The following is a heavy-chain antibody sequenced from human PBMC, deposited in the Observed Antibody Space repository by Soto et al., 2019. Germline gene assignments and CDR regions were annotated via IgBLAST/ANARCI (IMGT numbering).Heavy chain of an antibody. J-gene: IGHJ6*02. CDR2: MNPNSGNT. CDR3: PGEISYGLDV. Sequence: QVQLVQSGAEVKKPGASVKVSCKASGYTFTSYDINWVRQATGQGLEWMGWMNPNSGNTGYAQKFQGRVTMTRNTSTTTAYMDLSSLRSEDTAVYYCPGEISYGLDVWGQETRVTVTS. V-gene: IGHV1-8*01. CDR1: GYTFTSYD.